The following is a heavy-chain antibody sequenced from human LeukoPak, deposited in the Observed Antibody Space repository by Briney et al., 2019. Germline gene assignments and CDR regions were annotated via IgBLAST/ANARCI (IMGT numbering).Heavy chain of an antibody. CDR2: INSDGSST. CDR3: AIISVLIVVDNDAFDI. D-gene: IGHD3-22*01. V-gene: IGHV3-74*01. Sequence: GGSLRLSRAASGFSLDDFAMHWVRQAPGKGLVWVSRINSDGSSTSYPASVKCRFTISRDNAKNTLYLQMNSLRAEDTAVYYCAIISVLIVVDNDAFDIWGQGTMVTVSS. J-gene: IGHJ3*02. CDR1: GFSLDDFA.